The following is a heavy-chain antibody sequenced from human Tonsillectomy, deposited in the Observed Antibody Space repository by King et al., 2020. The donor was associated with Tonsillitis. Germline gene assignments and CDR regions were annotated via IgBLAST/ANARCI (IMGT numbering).Heavy chain of an antibody. D-gene: IGHD2-15*01. Sequence: VQLVESGGGLVQPGGSLRLSCAASGFTFSSYSMNWVRQAPGKGLEWVSYISSGSGTIFYADSVKGRFTISRDNARHSLYLQMNSLRAEDTAVYYCAGGDYCSGGTCYPFSSFDNWGQGTLVTVSS. J-gene: IGHJ4*02. CDR3: AGGDYCSGGTCYPFSSFDN. CDR1: GFTFSSYS. V-gene: IGHV3-48*04. CDR2: ISSGSGTI.